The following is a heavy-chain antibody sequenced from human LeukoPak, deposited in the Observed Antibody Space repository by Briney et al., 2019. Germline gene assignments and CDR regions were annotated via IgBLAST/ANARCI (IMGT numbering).Heavy chain of an antibody. D-gene: IGHD6-19*01. CDR2: IYYSGST. CDR1: GGSFSGYY. Sequence: SETLSLTCAVYGGSFSGYYWGWIRQPPGKGLEWIGSIYYSGSTYYNPSLKSRVTISVDTSKNQFSLQLSSVTAADTAVYYCARPDSSAWGYAFDIRGQGTMVTVSS. CDR3: ARPDSSAWGYAFDI. V-gene: IGHV4-39*01. J-gene: IGHJ3*02.